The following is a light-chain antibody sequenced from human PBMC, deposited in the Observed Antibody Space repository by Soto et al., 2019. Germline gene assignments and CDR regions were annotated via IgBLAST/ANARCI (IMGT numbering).Light chain of an antibody. J-gene: IGKJ1*01. CDR3: QQYGSSPRT. CDR2: DAS. Sequence: EIVLTQSPATLSLSPCDRATLSCRASQSVSSYLAWYQQKPGQAPRLLIYDASNRATGIPARFSGSGSGTDFTLTISRLEPEDFAVYYCQQYGSSPRTFGQGTKVDIK. CDR1: QSVSSY. V-gene: IGKV3-11*01.